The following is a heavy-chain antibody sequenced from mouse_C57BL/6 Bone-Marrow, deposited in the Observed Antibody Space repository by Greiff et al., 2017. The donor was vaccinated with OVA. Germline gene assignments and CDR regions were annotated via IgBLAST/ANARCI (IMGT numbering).Heavy chain of an antibody. Sequence: VQLQQSGTVLARPGASVKMSCKTSGYTFTSYWMHWVKQRPGQGLEWIGAIYPGNSDTSYNQKFKGKAKLTAVTSASTAYMELSSLTNEDSAVYYCTQGDYDGRGAYWGQGTPVTVSA. CDR3: TQGDYDGRGAY. CDR1: GYTFTSYW. V-gene: IGHV1-5*01. CDR2: IYPGNSDT. D-gene: IGHD1-1*01. J-gene: IGHJ3*01.